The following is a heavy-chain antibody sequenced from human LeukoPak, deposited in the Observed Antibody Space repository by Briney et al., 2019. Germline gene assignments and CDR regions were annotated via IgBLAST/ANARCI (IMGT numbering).Heavy chain of an antibody. CDR3: ARGGYYDGSGFSPRHNWFDP. J-gene: IGHJ5*02. CDR1: GGSINNYY. V-gene: IGHV4-59*01. CDR2: IYYSGST. Sequence: PSEALSLTCTVSGGSINNYYWSWIRQPPGKGLEWIGHIYYSGSTDYNPSLKSRVTLSVDTSKNQFSLKLSSVTAADMAVYYCARGGYYDGSGFSPRHNWFDPWGQGTLVTVSS. D-gene: IGHD3-22*01.